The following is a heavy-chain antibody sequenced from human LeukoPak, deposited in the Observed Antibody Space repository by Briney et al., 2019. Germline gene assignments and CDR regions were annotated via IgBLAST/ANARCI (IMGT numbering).Heavy chain of an antibody. CDR2: IYYSGST. CDR3: ARPYGDYGLIVVVTTDGGWFDP. V-gene: IGHV4-59*08. CDR1: GGSISSYY. D-gene: IGHD3-22*01. J-gene: IGHJ5*02. Sequence: PSETLSLTCTVSGGSISSYYWSWIRQPPGKGLEWIGYIYYSGSTNYNPSLKSRVTISVDTSKNQFSLKLSSVTATDTAVYHCARPYGDYGLIVVVTTDGGWFDPWGQGTLVTGSS.